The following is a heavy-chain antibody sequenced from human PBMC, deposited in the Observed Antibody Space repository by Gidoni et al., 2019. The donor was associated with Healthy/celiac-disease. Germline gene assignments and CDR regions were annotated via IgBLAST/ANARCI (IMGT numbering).Heavy chain of an antibody. J-gene: IGHJ3*02. CDR2: ISGSGGST. CDR3: AKGEYCSGGSCYSLGAFDI. D-gene: IGHD2-15*01. Sequence: EVQLLESGGGLVQPGGSLRLSCAASGFTFSSYAMSWVRQAPGKGLEWVSAISGSGGSTYYADSVKGRFTISRDNSKNTLYLQMNSLRAEDTAVYYCAKGEYCSGGSCYSLGAFDIWGQGTMVTVSS. CDR1: GFTFSSYA. V-gene: IGHV3-23*01.